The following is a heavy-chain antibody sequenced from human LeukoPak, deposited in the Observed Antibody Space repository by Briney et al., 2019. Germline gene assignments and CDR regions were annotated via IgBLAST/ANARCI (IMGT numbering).Heavy chain of an antibody. CDR2: ISSSSSYI. V-gene: IGHV3-21*01. Sequence: GGSLRLSCAASGFTFSSYSMNWARQAPGKGLEWVSSISSSSSYIYYADSVKGRFTISRDNAKNSLYLQMNSLRAEDTAVYYCAREVVGATGEYWGQGTLVTVSS. D-gene: IGHD1-26*01. CDR3: AREVVGATGEY. CDR1: GFTFSSYS. J-gene: IGHJ4*02.